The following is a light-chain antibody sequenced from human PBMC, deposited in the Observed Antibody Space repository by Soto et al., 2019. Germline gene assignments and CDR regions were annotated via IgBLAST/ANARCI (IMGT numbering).Light chain of an antibody. V-gene: IGKV1-5*01. Sequence: DIQMTQAPSTLSASVGDRVTITCRASQSISTWLAWYQQKPGKAPKLLIYDASSLESGVPSRFSGSGSGTEFTLTISCLQPEDFASYYCQQYNSYSTFGQGTKVEIK. CDR2: DAS. CDR3: QQYNSYST. J-gene: IGKJ1*01. CDR1: QSISTW.